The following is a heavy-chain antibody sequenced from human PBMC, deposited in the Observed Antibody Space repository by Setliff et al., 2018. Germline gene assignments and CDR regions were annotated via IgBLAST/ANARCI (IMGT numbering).Heavy chain of an antibody. D-gene: IGHD2-21*02. V-gene: IGHV3-48*01. Sequence: PGGSLRLSCAASGFTFSSYSMNWVRQAPGKGLEWVSYISTSSSIIYYADSVKGRFTISRDNAKNSLYLQMNSLRVEDTAVYYCARNWATAQHYYYGMDVWGQGTTVTVSS. CDR1: GFTFSSYS. J-gene: IGHJ6*02. CDR3: ARNWATAQHYYYGMDV. CDR2: ISTSSSII.